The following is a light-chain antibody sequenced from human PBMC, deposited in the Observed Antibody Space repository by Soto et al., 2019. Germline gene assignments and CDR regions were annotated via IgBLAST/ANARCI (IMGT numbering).Light chain of an antibody. J-gene: IGKJ2*01. Sequence: EIVMTQSPATLSVSPGERATLSCRASQSVSSNLAWYQQKPGQAPRLPIYGASTRATGIPARFGGSGSGTEFTLTISSLQSEDFAVYYCQQYNNWPPYTFGQGTKLEIK. V-gene: IGKV3-15*01. CDR2: GAS. CDR1: QSVSSN. CDR3: QQYNNWPPYT.